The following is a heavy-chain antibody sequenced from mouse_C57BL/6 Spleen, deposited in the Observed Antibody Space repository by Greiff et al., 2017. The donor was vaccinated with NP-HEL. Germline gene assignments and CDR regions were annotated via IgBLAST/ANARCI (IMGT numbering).Heavy chain of an antibody. CDR1: GYAFSSYW. CDR3: ARRRVSYYFDY. J-gene: IGHJ2*01. V-gene: IGHV1-80*01. Sequence: QVQLQQSGAELVKPGASVKISCKASGYAFSSYWMNWVKQRPGKGLEWIGQIYPGDGDTNYNGKFKGKATLTADKSSSTAYMQLSSLTSEDSAVYFCARRRVSYYFDYWGQGTTLTLSS. CDR2: IYPGDGDT. D-gene: IGHD6-2*01.